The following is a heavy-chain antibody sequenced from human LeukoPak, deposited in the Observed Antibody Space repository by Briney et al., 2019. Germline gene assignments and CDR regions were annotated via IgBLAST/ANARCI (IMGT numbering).Heavy chain of an antibody. CDR2: ISSSSSYI. V-gene: IGHV3-21*01. D-gene: IGHD1-26*01. CDR3: ARARGVLVGATTVDY. J-gene: IGHJ4*02. CDR1: GFTFSSYS. Sequence: GGSLRLSCAASGFTFSSYSMNWVRQAPGKGLEWVSSISSSSSYIYYADSVKGRFTISRDNAKNSLYLQMNSLRAEDTAVYYCARARGVLVGATTVDYWGQGTLVTASS.